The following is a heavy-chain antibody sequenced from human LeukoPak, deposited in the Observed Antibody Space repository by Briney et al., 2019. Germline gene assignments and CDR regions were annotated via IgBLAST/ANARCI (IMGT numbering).Heavy chain of an antibody. D-gene: IGHD3-3*01. CDR1: GFTFSSYG. V-gene: IGHV3-33*01. Sequence: VRSLRLSCAASGFTFSSYGMHWVRQAPGKGLEWVAVIWYDGSNKYYADSVKGRFAISRDNSKNTLYLQMNSLRAEDTAVYYCARTLRSGFDYWGQRTLVTVSS. J-gene: IGHJ4*02. CDR3: ARTLRSGFDY. CDR2: IWYDGSNK.